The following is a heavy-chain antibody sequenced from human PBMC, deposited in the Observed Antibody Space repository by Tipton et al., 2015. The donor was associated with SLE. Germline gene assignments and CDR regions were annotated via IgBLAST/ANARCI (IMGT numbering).Heavy chain of an antibody. V-gene: IGHV4-4*07. CDR2: IYTSGST. CDR1: GGSISTYY. Sequence: LVQPSETLSFSCTVSGGSISTYYWSWIRQPAGKGLEWIGRIYTSGSTNYNRPLKSRVTMSVDSSKNQFSLKLNSVTAADTAVYYCAGGRGYCSGSSCLGLDYWGQGTLVTVSS. J-gene: IGHJ4*02. D-gene: IGHD2-15*01. CDR3: AGGRGYCSGSSCLGLDY.